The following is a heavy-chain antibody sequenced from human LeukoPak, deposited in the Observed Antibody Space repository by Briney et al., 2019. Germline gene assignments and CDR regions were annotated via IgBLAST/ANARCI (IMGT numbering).Heavy chain of an antibody. CDR1: GFTFDDYD. D-gene: IGHD6-6*01. CDR2: INWNGAST. CDR3: ARDVEYSNIYFYYYIDV. J-gene: IGHJ6*03. Sequence: GGSLRLSCAASGFTFDDYDMSWVRHVPGKGLEWVSAINWNGASTGYADSVKGRFTISRDNAKNSLYLQMNSLSAEDTALYFCARDVEYSNIYFYYYIDVWGKGTTVTVSS. V-gene: IGHV3-20*04.